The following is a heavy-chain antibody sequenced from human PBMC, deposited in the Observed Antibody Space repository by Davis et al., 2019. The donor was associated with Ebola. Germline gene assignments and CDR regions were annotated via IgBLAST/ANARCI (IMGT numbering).Heavy chain of an antibody. CDR3: ARVNYDFWSGYYSGTWFDP. Sequence: MPGGSLRLSCTVSSGSVSSGSYYWSWIRQPPGKRLEWIGYIYYSGSTNYNPSLKSRVTISVDTSKNQFSLKLSSVTAADTAVYYCARVNYDFWSGYYSGTWFDPWGQGTLVTVSS. J-gene: IGHJ5*02. CDR1: SGSVSSGSYY. CDR2: IYYSGST. D-gene: IGHD3-3*01. V-gene: IGHV4-61*01.